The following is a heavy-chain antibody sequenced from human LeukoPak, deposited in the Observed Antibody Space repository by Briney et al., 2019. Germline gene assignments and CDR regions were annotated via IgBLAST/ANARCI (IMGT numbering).Heavy chain of an antibody. CDR3: ARDLGGQTY. J-gene: IGHJ4*02. CDR1: AYTFSGHY. Sequence: ASAKVSCKASAYTFSGHYMHWVRQAPGQGLEWMGWINTNSGATQLAQELRGRVTMTRDTSITTVYMELSRLRSDDTAVYYCARDLGGQTYWGQGTLVIVSS. CDR2: INTNSGAT. D-gene: IGHD3-16*01. V-gene: IGHV1-2*02.